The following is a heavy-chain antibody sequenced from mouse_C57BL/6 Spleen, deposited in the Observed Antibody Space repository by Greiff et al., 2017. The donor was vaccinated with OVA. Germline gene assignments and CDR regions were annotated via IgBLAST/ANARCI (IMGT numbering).Heavy chain of an antibody. D-gene: IGHD2-1*01. CDR1: GFTFSSYG. V-gene: IGHV5-6*01. J-gene: IGHJ4*01. CDR3: ARHNDYGNHYAMDY. CDR2: ISSGGSYT. Sequence: EVKLMESGGDLVKPGGSLKLSCAASGFTFSSYGMSWVRQTPDKRLEWVATISSGGSYTYYTDSVKGRFTISRDNAKNTLYLQMSSLKSEDTAMYYCARHNDYGNHYAMDYWGQGTSVTVSS.